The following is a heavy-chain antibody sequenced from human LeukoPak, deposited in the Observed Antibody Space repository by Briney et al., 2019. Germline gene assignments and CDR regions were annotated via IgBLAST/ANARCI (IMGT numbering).Heavy chain of an antibody. Sequence: GGSLRLSCAASGFTINNNYMNWVRQAPGKGLEWVSVIYSGGNTYYADSVKGRFTISRDTSNNTLFLQMNSLAAEDTPFYSLARSWDARLNFDYRGQGALVTVSS. CDR1: GFTINNNY. CDR3: ARSWDARLNFDY. D-gene: IGHD1-26*01. V-gene: IGHV3-66*02. J-gene: IGHJ4*02. CDR2: IYSGGNT.